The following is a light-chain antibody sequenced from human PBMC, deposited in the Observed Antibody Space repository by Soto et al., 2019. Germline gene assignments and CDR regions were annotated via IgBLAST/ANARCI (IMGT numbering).Light chain of an antibody. Sequence: QSVLTQPSSVSGSPGQSITISFTGTSSDVAFYNHVSWYQQHPGKAPKLLIYEVNNRPSGVSHRFSGSKSGKTAYLTISGLQAEDEADYYCSSFASTHTYVFGTGTKVTVL. CDR3: SSFASTHTYV. V-gene: IGLV2-14*01. CDR2: EVN. J-gene: IGLJ1*01. CDR1: SSDVAFYNH.